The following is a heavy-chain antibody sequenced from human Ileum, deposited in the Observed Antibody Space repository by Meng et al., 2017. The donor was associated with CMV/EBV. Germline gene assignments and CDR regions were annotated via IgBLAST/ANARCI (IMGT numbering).Heavy chain of an antibody. J-gene: IGHJ6*02. D-gene: IGHD3-22*01. V-gene: IGHV1-18*01. CDR2: ISPYGGQT. CDR1: GYFFTNYD. CDR3: PRGSGSSPRVMDV. Sequence: ASVKVSCKTSGYFFTNYDITWVRQAPGQGLEWMGWISPYGGQTNYAQKFQGRVTMTTDTSTSTAYMELRSLRCDDTAVYYCPRGSGSSPRVMDVWGQGTTVTVSS.